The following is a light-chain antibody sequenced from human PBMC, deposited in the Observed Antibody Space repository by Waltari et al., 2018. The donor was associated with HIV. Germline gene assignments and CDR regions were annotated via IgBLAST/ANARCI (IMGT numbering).Light chain of an antibody. CDR2: SNN. CDR3: AAWDDSLNAWV. Sequence: QSVLTQPPSASGTPGQRVSISCSGSSSNIGSNIVNWYQQLPGTAPKLLIYSNNQRPSGVPDRFSGSKSGTSASLAISGLQSEDVADYYCAAWDDSLNAWVFGGGTKLTVL. CDR1: SSNIGSNI. V-gene: IGLV1-44*01. J-gene: IGLJ3*02.